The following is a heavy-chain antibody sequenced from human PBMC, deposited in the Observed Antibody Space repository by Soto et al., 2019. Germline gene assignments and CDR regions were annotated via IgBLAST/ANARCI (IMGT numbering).Heavy chain of an antibody. D-gene: IGHD2-2*02. J-gene: IGHJ6*02. CDR1: GFTFSSYS. V-gene: IGHV3-21*01. CDR2: ISSSSSYI. CDR3: AREEYCSSTSCYTMENYYYYYGMDV. Sequence: GGSLRLSCAASGFTFSSYSMNWVRQAPGKGLEWVSSISSSSSYIYYADSVKGRFTISRDNAKNSLYLQMNSLRAEDTAVYYCAREEYCSSTSCYTMENYYYYYGMDVWGQGTTVTVSS.